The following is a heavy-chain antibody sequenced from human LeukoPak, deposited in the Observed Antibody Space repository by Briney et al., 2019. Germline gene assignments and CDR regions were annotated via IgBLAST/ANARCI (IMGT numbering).Heavy chain of an antibody. D-gene: IGHD3-10*01. CDR1: GFTFRSYA. J-gene: IGHJ4*02. CDR3: AKAPLWFGELLFYFDY. V-gene: IGHV3-23*01. CDR2: ISGSGGST. Sequence: GGSLRLSRAASGFTFRSYAMSWVRQAPGKGLEWVSAISGSGGSTYYADSVKGRFTISRDNSKNTLYLQMNSLRAEDTAVYYCAKAPLWFGELLFYFDYWGQGTLVTVSS.